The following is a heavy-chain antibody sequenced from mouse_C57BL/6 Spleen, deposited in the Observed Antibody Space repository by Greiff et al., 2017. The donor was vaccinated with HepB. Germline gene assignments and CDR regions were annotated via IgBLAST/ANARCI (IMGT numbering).Heavy chain of an antibody. D-gene: IGHD2-3*01. V-gene: IGHV5-4*03. Sequence: EVMLVESGGGLVKPGGSLKLSCAASGFTFSSYAMSWVRQTPEKRLEWVATISDGGSYTYYPDNVKGRFTISRDNAKNNLYLQMSHLKSEDTAMYYCARADGYPLYWYFDVWGTGTTVTVSS. J-gene: IGHJ1*03. CDR1: GFTFSSYA. CDR3: ARADGYPLYWYFDV. CDR2: ISDGGSYT.